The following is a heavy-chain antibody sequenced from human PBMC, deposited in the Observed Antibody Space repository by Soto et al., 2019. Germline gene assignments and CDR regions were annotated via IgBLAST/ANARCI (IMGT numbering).Heavy chain of an antibody. CDR2: ISSSGSTI. D-gene: IGHD3-9*01. CDR1: GFTFSYYY. Sequence: QVQLVESGGGLVKPGGSLRLSCAASGFTFSYYYMSWIRQAPGKGLEWVSYISSSGSTIYYADPVKRRFTISRDNAKTSLDLQMNSLSAEDKAVDYSARVTGWYYDIDDDFDIWGQGTMVTVSS. J-gene: IGHJ3*02. V-gene: IGHV3-11*01. CDR3: ARVTGWYYDIDDDFDI.